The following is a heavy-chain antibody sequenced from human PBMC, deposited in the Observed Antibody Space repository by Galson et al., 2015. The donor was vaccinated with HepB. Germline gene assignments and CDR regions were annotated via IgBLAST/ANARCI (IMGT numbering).Heavy chain of an antibody. Sequence: SLRLSYAASGFTFSDRYMDWVRQTPGKGLECVGRIKNKDNKYNTEYAASVKGRFTISRDDSQNTLYLQMNRLRTEDTAVYYCVRIDYRSALRGGFWGHGTLVTVPS. CDR3: VRIDYRSALRGGF. V-gene: IGHV3-72*01. D-gene: IGHD6-19*01. J-gene: IGHJ4*01. CDR2: IKNKDNKYNT. CDR1: GFTFSDRY.